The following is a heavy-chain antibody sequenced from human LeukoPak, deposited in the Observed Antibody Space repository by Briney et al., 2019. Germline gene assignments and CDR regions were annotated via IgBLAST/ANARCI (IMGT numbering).Heavy chain of an antibody. CDR3: ARRVWDCSSTSCYQRNWFDP. V-gene: IGHV4-34*01. J-gene: IGHJ5*02. CDR1: GGSFSGYY. CDR2: INHSGST. D-gene: IGHD2-2*01. Sequence: SETLSLTCAVYGGSFSGYYWSWIRQPPGKGLEWIGEINHSGSTNYNPSLKSRVTISVDTSKNQSSLKLSSVTAADTAVYYCARRVWDCSSTSCYQRNWFDPWGQGTLVTVSS.